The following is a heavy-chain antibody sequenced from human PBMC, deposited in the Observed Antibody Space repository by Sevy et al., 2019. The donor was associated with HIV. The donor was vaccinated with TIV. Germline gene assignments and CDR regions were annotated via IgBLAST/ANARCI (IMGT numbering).Heavy chain of an antibody. J-gene: IGHJ5*02. D-gene: IGHD2-15*01. Sequence: ASVKVSCKASGYTFKSYYMHWVRQAPGQGLEWMGIINPSGGSTTYAQKFQGRVTMTRDTSTSTVYMELSSLRSEDTAVYYCASGSGGSGYRGWFDPWGQGTLVTVSS. CDR1: GYTFKSYY. CDR2: INPSGGST. CDR3: ASGSGGSGYRGWFDP. V-gene: IGHV1-46*02.